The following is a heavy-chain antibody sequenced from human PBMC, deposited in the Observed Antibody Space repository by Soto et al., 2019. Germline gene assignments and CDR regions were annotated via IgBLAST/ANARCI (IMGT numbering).Heavy chain of an antibody. CDR1: GGSLTSYF. Sequence: LSLTCTVSGGSLTSYFWSWIRQPPGKGLEWIGYIYYSGTTYYNPSLKSRVTISVDTSKNQFSLKLTSVTAADTAVYYCAGQALAFDPWGQGTLVTVSS. CDR3: AGQALAFDP. CDR2: IYYSGTT. J-gene: IGHJ5*02. D-gene: IGHD6-6*01. V-gene: IGHV4-59*03.